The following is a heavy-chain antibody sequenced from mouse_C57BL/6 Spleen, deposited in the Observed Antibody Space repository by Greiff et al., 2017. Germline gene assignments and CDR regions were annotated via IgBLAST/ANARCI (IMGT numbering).Heavy chain of an antibody. D-gene: IGHD1-1*01. CDR3: ARGSRVVAFDY. CDR2: FYPGDGDN. CDR1: CYLFSSFW. V-gene: IGHV1-80*01. Sequence: QVQLQQSGAVLVKPGASVMISRKSSCYLFSSFWMNWVKQRPGTGLVWIGLFYPGDGDNNYNGKFKGKATLTADKSYSTAYMQLSSLTSEDSAVYFCARGSRVVAFDYWGQGTTLTVSS. J-gene: IGHJ2*01.